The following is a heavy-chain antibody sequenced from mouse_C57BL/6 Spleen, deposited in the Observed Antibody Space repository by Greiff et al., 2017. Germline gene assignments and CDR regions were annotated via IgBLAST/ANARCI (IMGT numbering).Heavy chain of an antibody. CDR1: GYTFTDYE. V-gene: IGHV1-15*01. Sequence: QVQLKESGAELVRPGASVTLSCKASGYTFTDYEMHWVKQTPVHGLEWIGAIDPETGGTAYNQKFKGKAILTADKSSSTAYMELRSLTSEDSAVYYCTRRYSSFAYWGQGTLVTVSA. CDR3: TRRYSSFAY. CDR2: IDPETGGT. J-gene: IGHJ3*01.